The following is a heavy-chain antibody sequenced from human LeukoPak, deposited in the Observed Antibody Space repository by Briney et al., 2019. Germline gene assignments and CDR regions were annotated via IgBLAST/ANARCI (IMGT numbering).Heavy chain of an antibody. V-gene: IGHV4-39*07. D-gene: IGHD1-7*01. J-gene: IGHJ4*02. CDR1: GGSISSSSYY. CDR2: FSSGGSA. Sequence: KSSEALSLTCIVPGGSISSSSYYWAWLRQSPGKGLEWIGTFSSGGSAYYHPTLTSRVSISKDTSDNQFSLRLYSVTAADTAVYYCARKQTGTMYDVWGQGTQVTVSS. CDR3: ARKQTGTMYDV.